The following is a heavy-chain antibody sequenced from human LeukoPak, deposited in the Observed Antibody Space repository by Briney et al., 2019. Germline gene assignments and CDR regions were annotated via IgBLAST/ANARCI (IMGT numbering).Heavy chain of an antibody. Sequence: GGSLRLSCAASGYTFTTYWMAWVRQAPGKGLEWVANIKGDESAKHQADSVKGRFTISRDNAQNSVYLQMSSLRVEDTAVYYCARDVGGSLDYWGQGTLVTVSS. CDR3: ARDVGGSLDY. D-gene: IGHD1-26*01. J-gene: IGHJ4*02. CDR1: GYTFTTYW. V-gene: IGHV3-7*01. CDR2: IKGDESAK.